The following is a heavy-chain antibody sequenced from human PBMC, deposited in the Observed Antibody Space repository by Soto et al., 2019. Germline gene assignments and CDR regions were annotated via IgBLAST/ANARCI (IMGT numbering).Heavy chain of an antibody. CDR2: IYYSGST. CDR3: ARHQSGHYYGSGSYSDWFDP. CDR1: GGSISSSSYY. V-gene: IGHV4-39*01. Sequence: PSETLSLTCTVSGGSISSSSYYWGWIRQPPGKGLEWIGSIYYSGSTYYNPSLKSRVTISVDTSKNQFSLKLSSVTAEDTAVYYFARHQSGHYYGSGSYSDWFDPWGQGTLVTVSS. J-gene: IGHJ5*02. D-gene: IGHD3-10*01.